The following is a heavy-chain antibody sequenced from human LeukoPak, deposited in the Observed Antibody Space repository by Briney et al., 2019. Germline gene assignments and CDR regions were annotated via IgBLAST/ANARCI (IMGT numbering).Heavy chain of an antibody. J-gene: IGHJ6*03. CDR2: LYYSGST. V-gene: IGHV4-59*01. Sequence: PSETLSLTCTVSGASIRDYFWSWLRQPPGKGLEWIGYLYYSGSTNYNPSLKSRVTISVDTSKNQFSLKLSSVTAADTAVYYCARDQNSSGWYGASPYYYYMDVWGKGTTVTVSS. CDR1: GASIRDYF. CDR3: ARDQNSSGWYGASPYYYYMDV. D-gene: IGHD6-19*01.